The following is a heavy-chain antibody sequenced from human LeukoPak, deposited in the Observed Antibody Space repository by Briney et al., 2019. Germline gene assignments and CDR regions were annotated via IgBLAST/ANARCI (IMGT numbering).Heavy chain of an antibody. Sequence: TLSLTCAVYGGSSSGYYWSWIRQPPGKGLEWIGEINHSGSTNYNPSLKSRVTISVDTSKNQFSLKLSSVTAADTAVYYCARGFLIAVAGYGYWGQGTLVTVSS. CDR2: INHSGST. J-gene: IGHJ4*02. V-gene: IGHV4-34*01. CDR3: ARGFLIAVAGYGY. CDR1: GGSSSGYY. D-gene: IGHD6-19*01.